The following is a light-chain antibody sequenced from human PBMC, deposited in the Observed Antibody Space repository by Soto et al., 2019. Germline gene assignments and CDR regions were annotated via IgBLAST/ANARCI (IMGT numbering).Light chain of an antibody. V-gene: IGLV2-14*02. Sequence: QSALTQPASVSGSPGQSITISCTGTSRDVGNYDLVSWYQQHPGKAPKLMIYEVTKRPSGVSDRFSGSKSGNTASLTIFGLQVEDEAVYYCSSYTTGSTLPWVFGTGTKVTVL. CDR3: SSYTTGSTLPWV. J-gene: IGLJ1*01. CDR1: SRDVGNYDL. CDR2: EVT.